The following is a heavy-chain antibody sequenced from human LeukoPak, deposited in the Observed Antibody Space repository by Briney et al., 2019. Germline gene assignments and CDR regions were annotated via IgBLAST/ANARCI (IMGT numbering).Heavy chain of an antibody. V-gene: IGHV1-69*13. Sequence: ASVKVSCKASGHTFSSYDIHWVRQAPGQGLEWMGGIIPNFGGTNYAQKFQGRVTITADRSTSTAYMELRSLSSDDTAVYYCARGRGNDSDFVYYSYMDVWGKGTTVTVSS. CDR3: ARGRGNDSDFVYYSYMDV. CDR2: IIPNFGGT. J-gene: IGHJ6*03. D-gene: IGHD5-12*01. CDR1: GHTFSSYD.